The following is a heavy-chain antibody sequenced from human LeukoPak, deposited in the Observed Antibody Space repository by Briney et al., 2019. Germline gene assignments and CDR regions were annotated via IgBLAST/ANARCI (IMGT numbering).Heavy chain of an antibody. CDR1: GYTFTSYA. CDR3: AGDSNRGYSYGYVIDY. J-gene: IGHJ4*02. D-gene: IGHD5-18*01. Sequence: ASVKVSCKASGYTFTSYAMNWVRQAPGQGLEWMGWINTNTGNPTYAQGFTGRFVFSLDTSVSTAYLQISSLKAEDTAVYYCAGDSNRGYSYGYVIDYWGQGTLVTVSS. CDR2: INTNTGNP. V-gene: IGHV7-4-1*02.